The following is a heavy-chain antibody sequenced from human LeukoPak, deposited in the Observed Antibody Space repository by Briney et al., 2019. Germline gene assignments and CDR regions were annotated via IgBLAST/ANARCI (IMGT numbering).Heavy chain of an antibody. D-gene: IGHD3/OR15-3a*01. J-gene: IGHJ4*02. CDR3: ARVGSWTFDY. Sequence: SETLSPTCSVSGASVSSYYWSWIRQPPGKGLEWIGYIYYSGNTNYNPSLRSRVTISIDTSKNQFSLRLSSVTAADTAVYYCARVGSWTFDYWGQGTLVTVSS. CDR1: GASVSSYY. V-gene: IGHV4-59*02. CDR2: IYYSGNT.